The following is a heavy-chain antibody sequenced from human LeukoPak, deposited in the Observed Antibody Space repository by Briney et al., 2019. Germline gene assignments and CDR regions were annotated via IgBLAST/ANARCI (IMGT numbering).Heavy chain of an antibody. CDR2: INPNSGGT. CDR1: GYSFVGYG. V-gene: IGHV1-2*02. CDR3: ARGGIAERITIFGVVIHDAFDI. Sequence: ASVKVSCKASGYSFVGYGITWVRQAPGQGLEWMGWINPNSGGTNYAQKFQGRVTMTRDTSISTAYMELSRLRSDDTAVYYCARGGIAERITIFGVVIHDAFDIWGQGTMVTVSS. J-gene: IGHJ3*02. D-gene: IGHD3-3*01.